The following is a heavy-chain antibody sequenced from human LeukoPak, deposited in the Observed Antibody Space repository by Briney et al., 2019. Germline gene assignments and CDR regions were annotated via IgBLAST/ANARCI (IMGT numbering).Heavy chain of an antibody. CDR3: ARHYYGSDVWGYYFDN. CDR1: GASPTRISEY. Sequence: SETLSLPCTVSGASPTRISEYWGWFRQPPGKGLEWVGSIRYSGSTYHSPSLRSRLTMSIDTSKNQFSLKLSSVTAADTAVYHCARHYYGSDVWGYYFDNWGQGTLVAVSS. CDR2: IRYSGST. V-gene: IGHV4-39*01. J-gene: IGHJ4*02. D-gene: IGHD3-22*01.